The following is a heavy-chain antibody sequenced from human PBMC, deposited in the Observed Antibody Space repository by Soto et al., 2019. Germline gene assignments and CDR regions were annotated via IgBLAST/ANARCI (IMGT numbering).Heavy chain of an antibody. Sequence: PGESLKISCEGSGFSFTRYTIGWVRQMPGKGLEWMGIINPGDSETRYSPSFQGQVTISADKSISTAYLQWSSLKASDTAMYYCARLPPGIAAAGGEFDYWGQGTLVTVSS. J-gene: IGHJ4*02. D-gene: IGHD6-13*01. CDR1: GFSFTRYT. CDR2: INPGDSET. CDR3: ARLPPGIAAAGGEFDY. V-gene: IGHV5-51*01.